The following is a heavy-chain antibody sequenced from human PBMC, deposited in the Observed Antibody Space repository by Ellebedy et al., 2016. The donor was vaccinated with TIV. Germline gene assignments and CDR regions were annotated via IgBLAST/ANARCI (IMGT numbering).Heavy chain of an antibody. CDR2: ILYDGTNK. CDR3: ARDRDGVFDY. V-gene: IGHV3-30-3*01. J-gene: IGHJ4*02. CDR1: GFIFGTYA. Sequence: PGGSLRLSCAASGFIFGTYAMAWVRQTPGKGLEWVALILYDGTNKFYADSVKGRFTVSRDNAKNTLYLQMNSLRAEDTAVYYCARDRDGVFDYWGQGTLVTVSS. D-gene: IGHD3-10*01.